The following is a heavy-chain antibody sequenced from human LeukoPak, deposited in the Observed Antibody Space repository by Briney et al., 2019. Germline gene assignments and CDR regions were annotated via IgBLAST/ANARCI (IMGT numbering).Heavy chain of an antibody. CDR1: GGSISSYY. CDR3: ARGYSSFYGMDV. CDR2: IYYSGST. V-gene: IGHV4-59*01. D-gene: IGHD6-6*01. J-gene: IGHJ6*02. Sequence: SETLSLTCTVSGGSISSYYWSWIRQPPGKGLEWIGYIYYSGSTNYNPSLRSRVTISVDTSKIQFSLRLTSVTAADTPVYFCARGYSSFYGMDVWGQGTTVTVSS.